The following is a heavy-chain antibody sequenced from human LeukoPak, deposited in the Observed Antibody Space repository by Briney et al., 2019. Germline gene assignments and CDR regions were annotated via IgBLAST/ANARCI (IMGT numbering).Heavy chain of an antibody. Sequence: GGSLRLSCAASGFTFSSYAMHWVRQAPGKGLEWVAVISYDGSNKYYADSVKGRFTISRDNSKNTLYLQMNSLRAEDTAFYYCAGVPGYDSSGYFDYWGQGTLVTVSS. CDR1: GFTFSSYA. CDR3: AGVPGYDSSGYFDY. V-gene: IGHV3-30*04. CDR2: ISYDGSNK. D-gene: IGHD3-22*01. J-gene: IGHJ4*02.